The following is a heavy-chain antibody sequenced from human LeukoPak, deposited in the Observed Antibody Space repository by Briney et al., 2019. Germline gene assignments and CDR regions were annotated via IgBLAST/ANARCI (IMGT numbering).Heavy chain of an antibody. CDR1: GVSISRRDYY. V-gene: IGHV4-61*02. CDR2: IYSSGNT. D-gene: IGHD1-26*01. J-gene: IGHJ4*02. Sequence: SETLSLTCNVSGVSISRRDYYWSWIRQPAGKGLEWIGRIYSSGNTNYNPSLKSRVTISIDTSKKQFSLKLTSVTAADTAVYYCATGVGIVGATQQEPFDYWGQGTLVTVSS. CDR3: ATGVGIVGATQQEPFDY.